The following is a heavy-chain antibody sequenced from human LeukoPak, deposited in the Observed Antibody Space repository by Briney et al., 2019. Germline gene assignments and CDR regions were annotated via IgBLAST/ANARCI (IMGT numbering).Heavy chain of an antibody. CDR1: GYSFTSYW. CDR3: ATLVGYGSFFDY. D-gene: IGHD3-10*01. Sequence: HGESLKISCKGSGYSFTSYWIGWVRHVPGKGLEYMGIIYPGDSDTRYSPSFQGQVTISADKSISTAYLQRSSLKASDTAMYYCATLVGYGSFFDYWGQGTLVTVSS. V-gene: IGHV5-51*01. J-gene: IGHJ4*02. CDR2: IYPGDSDT.